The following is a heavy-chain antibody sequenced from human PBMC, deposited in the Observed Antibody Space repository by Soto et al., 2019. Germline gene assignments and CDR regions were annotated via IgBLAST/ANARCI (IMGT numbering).Heavy chain of an antibody. CDR2: INPNGGVT. J-gene: IGHJ6*03. CDR3: ARESGGATATLDYYYFYMDV. V-gene: IGHV1-2*04. Sequence: QVQLVQSGAEVKKPGASVTVSCRSSGDTFNDYYIHWVRQAPGQGLKWMGWINPNGGVTKYAQKFQGWVTMTRDTSSRTVDMQLSRLRSDDTAVYYCARESGGATATLDYYYFYMDVWGTGTTVTVSS. D-gene: IGHD5-12*01. CDR1: GDTFNDYY.